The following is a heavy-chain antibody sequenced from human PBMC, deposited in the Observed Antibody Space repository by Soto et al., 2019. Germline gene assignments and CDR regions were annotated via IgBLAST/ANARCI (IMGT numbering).Heavy chain of an antibody. CDR2: IYYSGST. Sequence: QVQLQESGPGLVKPSETLSLTCTVSGGSISSYYWSWIRQPPGKGLEWIGYIYYSGSTNYNPSLKRRVTKAVDTSKNQFSLKLSSVTAADTAVYYCAREGPAAGYYYYYGMDVWGQGTTVTVSS. J-gene: IGHJ6*02. D-gene: IGHD6-13*01. V-gene: IGHV4-59*01. CDR1: GGSISSYY. CDR3: AREGPAAGYYYYYGMDV.